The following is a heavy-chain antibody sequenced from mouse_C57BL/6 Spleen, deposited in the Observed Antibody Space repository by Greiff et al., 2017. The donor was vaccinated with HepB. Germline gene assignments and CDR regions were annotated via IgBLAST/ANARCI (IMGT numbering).Heavy chain of an antibody. D-gene: IGHD1-1*01. Sequence: QVQLQQPGAELVRPGTSVKLSCKASGYTFTSYWMHWVKPRPGQGLEWIGVIDPSDSYTNYNQKFKGKATLTVDTSSSTAYMQLSSLTSEDSAVYYCAIDYGSSYLFAYWGQGTLVTVSA. CDR3: AIDYGSSYLFAY. CDR1: GYTFTSYW. J-gene: IGHJ3*01. CDR2: IDPSDSYT. V-gene: IGHV1-59*01.